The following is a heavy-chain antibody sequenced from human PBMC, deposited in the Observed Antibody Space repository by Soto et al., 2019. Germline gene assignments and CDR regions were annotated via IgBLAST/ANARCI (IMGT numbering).Heavy chain of an antibody. V-gene: IGHV3-66*01. CDR1: GFTVSSKY. CDR3: AKESHYDLWSGSGMDV. Sequence: PGGSLRLSCAASGFTVSSKYMSWVRQAPGKGLEWVSLIQSGGPTYYADSVKGRFTISRDTSENTVHLQMDSLRAEDTAVYYCAKESHYDLWSGSGMDVWGQGTTVTVSS. D-gene: IGHD3-3*01. J-gene: IGHJ6*02. CDR2: IQSGGPT.